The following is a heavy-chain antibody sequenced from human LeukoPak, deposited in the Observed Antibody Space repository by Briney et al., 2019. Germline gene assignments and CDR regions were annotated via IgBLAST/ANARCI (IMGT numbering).Heavy chain of an antibody. CDR2: ISAYNGNT. CDR1: GGTFSSYA. J-gene: IGHJ5*02. D-gene: IGHD3-22*01. V-gene: IGHV1-18*01. Sequence: ASVKVSCKASGGTFSSYAISWVRQAPGHGLEWMGWISAYNGNTNYAQKLQGRVTMTTDTSTSTAYMELRSLRSDDTAVYYCARLYYYDSSAPGGFDPWGQGTLVTVSS. CDR3: ARLYYYDSSAPGGFDP.